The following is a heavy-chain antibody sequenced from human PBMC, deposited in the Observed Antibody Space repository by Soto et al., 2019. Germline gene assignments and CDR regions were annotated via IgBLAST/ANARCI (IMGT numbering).Heavy chain of an antibody. CDR3: ARGGETYCSGGSCYIEYYFDY. J-gene: IGHJ4*02. Sequence: ASVKVSCKASGYTFTSYGISWVRQAPGQGLEWMGWISAYNGNTNYAQKLQGRVTMTTETSTSTAYMELRSLRSDDTAVYYCARGGETYCSGGSCYIEYYFDYWGQGTLVTVSS. V-gene: IGHV1-18*01. CDR1: GYTFTSYG. CDR2: ISAYNGNT. D-gene: IGHD2-15*01.